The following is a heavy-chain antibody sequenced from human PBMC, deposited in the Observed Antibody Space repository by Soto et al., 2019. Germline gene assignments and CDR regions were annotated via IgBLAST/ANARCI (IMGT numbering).Heavy chain of an antibody. CDR3: ARFRRRSGIVATYYFDY. V-gene: IGHV4-30-4*01. D-gene: IGHD5-12*01. Sequence: SETLSLTCTVSGGSISSGDYYWSWIRQPPGKGLEWIGYIYYSGSTYYNPSLKSRVTISVDTSKNQFSLKLSSVTAADTAVYYCARFRRRSGIVATYYFDYWGQGTLVTSPQ. CDR2: IYYSGST. J-gene: IGHJ4*02. CDR1: GGSISSGDYY.